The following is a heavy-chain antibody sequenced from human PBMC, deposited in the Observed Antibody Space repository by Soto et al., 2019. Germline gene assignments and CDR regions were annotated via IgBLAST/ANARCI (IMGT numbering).Heavy chain of an antibody. V-gene: IGHV3-30-3*01. CDR3: ARDPEYSSPSEDY. Sequence: QVQLVESGGGVVQPGRSLRLSCAASGFTFSSYAMHWVRQAPGKGLEWVAVISYDGSNKYYADSVKGRFTISRDNSKNTEHLQMNSLRAEDTGVYYCARDPEYSSPSEDYWGQGTLVTVSS. CDR2: ISYDGSNK. CDR1: GFTFSSYA. J-gene: IGHJ4*02. D-gene: IGHD6-6*01.